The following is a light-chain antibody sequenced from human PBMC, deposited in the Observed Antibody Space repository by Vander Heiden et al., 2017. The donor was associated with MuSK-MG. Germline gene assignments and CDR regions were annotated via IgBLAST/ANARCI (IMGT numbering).Light chain of an antibody. CDR2: DSS. CDR3: QQRGTWPLT. V-gene: IGKV3-11*01. CDR1: ESVYNY. Sequence: IILTQSPATLSLSPGERATLSCRASESVYNYLIWYQQKPGQAPRLLIYDSSQRATGIPARFSGSGSGTDFTLTISSLEPEDFAIYYCQQRGTWPLTFGQGTKVEIK. J-gene: IGKJ1*01.